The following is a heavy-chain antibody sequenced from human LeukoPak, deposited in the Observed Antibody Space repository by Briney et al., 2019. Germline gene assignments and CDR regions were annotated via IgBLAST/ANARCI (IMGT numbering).Heavy chain of an antibody. CDR1: GFTLSSYW. V-gene: IGHV3-7*01. D-gene: IGHD2-15*01. Sequence: GGSLRLSCAASGFTLSSYWMSWVRQAPGKGLEWVANIKQDGSEKYYVDSVKGRFTISRDYAKSSLYLQMSSLRAEDTAVYYCARVMGRYYYYMDVWGKGTTVTVSS. CDR2: IKQDGSEK. CDR3: ARVMGRYYYYMDV. J-gene: IGHJ6*03.